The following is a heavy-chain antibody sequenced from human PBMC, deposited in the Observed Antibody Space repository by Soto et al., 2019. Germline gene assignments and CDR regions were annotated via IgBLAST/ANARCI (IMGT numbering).Heavy chain of an antibody. J-gene: IGHJ6*02. D-gene: IGHD6-13*01. Sequence: SETQSLTCAVYGGSFSGYYWSWIRQPPGKGLEWIGEINHSGSTNYNPSLKSRVTISVDTSKNQFSLKLSSVTAADTAVYYCARLTVAAAGTIYYYYGMDVWGQGTTVTVSS. CDR1: GGSFSGYY. V-gene: IGHV4-34*01. CDR3: ARLTVAAAGTIYYYYGMDV. CDR2: INHSGST.